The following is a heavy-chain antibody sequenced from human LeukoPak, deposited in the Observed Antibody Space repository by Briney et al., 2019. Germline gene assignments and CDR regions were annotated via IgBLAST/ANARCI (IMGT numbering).Heavy chain of an antibody. Sequence: PSETLSLTCTVSGGSISSSSYYWGWIRQPPGKGLEWIGSIYYSGSTYYDPSLKSRVTISVDTSKNQFSLKLSSVTAADTAVYYCARIRGYSYGCFDYWGQGTLVTVSS. J-gene: IGHJ4*02. CDR2: IYYSGST. V-gene: IGHV4-39*01. CDR1: GGSISSSSYY. D-gene: IGHD5-18*01. CDR3: ARIRGYSYGCFDY.